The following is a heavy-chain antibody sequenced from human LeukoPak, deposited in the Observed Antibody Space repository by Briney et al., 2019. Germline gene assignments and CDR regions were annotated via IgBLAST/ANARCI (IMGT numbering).Heavy chain of an antibody. CDR1: SGSIRSYY. D-gene: IGHD5-24*01. Sequence: KTSETLSFTCTVSSGSIRSYYWMWMRQTPGKELEWIEYIYCSGSTNYNPYLKSRVTISVHTCKNQFSLKLSAVTAADTAVYYCAREGEMATSAFDYWGQGTLVTVSS. J-gene: IGHJ4*02. V-gene: IGHV4-59*01. CDR3: AREGEMATSAFDY. CDR2: IYCSGST.